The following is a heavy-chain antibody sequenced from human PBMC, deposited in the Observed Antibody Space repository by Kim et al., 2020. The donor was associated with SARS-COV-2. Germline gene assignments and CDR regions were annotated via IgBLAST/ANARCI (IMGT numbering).Heavy chain of an antibody. V-gene: IGHV4-34*01. CDR1: GGSFSGYY. CDR2: INHSGST. J-gene: IGHJ6*02. CDR3: ARARYYPATHGMDV. Sequence: SETLSLTCAVYGGSFSGYYWSWIRQPPGKGLEWIGEINHSGSTNYNPSLKSRVTISVDTSKNQFSLKLSSVTAADTAVYYCARARYYPATHGMDVWGQGTMVTVSS. D-gene: IGHD3-10*01.